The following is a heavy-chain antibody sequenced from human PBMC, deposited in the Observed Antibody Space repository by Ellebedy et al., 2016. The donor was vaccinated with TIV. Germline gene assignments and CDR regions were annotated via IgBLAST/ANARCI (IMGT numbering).Heavy chain of an antibody. CDR3: ARDMVQGMVARYLWFDY. J-gene: IGHJ4*02. CDR1: GYPLTGRY. D-gene: IGHD5-12*01. Sequence: ASVKVSCKASGYPLTGRYVHWVRQAPGQGLEWMGWISAYTGDTNYAQKFQGRLTMTTDTSTDTAHMELRRLRSDDTAVYYCARDMVQGMVARYLWFDYWGQGTLVTVSS. CDR2: ISAYTGDT. V-gene: IGHV1-18*04.